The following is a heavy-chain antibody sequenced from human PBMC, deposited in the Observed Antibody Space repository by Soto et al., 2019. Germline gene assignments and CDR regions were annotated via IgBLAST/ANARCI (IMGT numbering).Heavy chain of an antibody. V-gene: IGHV3-53*01. D-gene: IGHD6-25*01. CDR2: IYGGGST. J-gene: IGHJ4*02. Sequence: GGSLRLSCAASGFTVSTDYMSWVRQAPGKGLELVSVIYGGGSTYYADSVKGRFTISRDNSKNTLYLQMNSLRAEDTAVYYCARDLLTATRNYWGQGTLVTVSS. CDR1: GFTVSTDY. CDR3: ARDLLTATRNY.